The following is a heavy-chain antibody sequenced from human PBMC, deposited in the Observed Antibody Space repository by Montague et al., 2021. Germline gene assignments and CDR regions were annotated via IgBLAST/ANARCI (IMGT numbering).Heavy chain of an antibody. CDR1: GGSVGSPDW. V-gene: IGHV4-4*02. CDR3: ATWPAYSTTWYYFDS. CDR2: IYHNGNT. Sequence: SETLSLTCAVSGGSVGSPDWWSWVRQAPGKGLEWIGDIYHNGNTNFNPSLKSRVTISVDKSKNQFSLQLTSVTVADTAVYYCATWPAYSTTWYYFDSWGQGTQVIVSS. D-gene: IGHD2/OR15-2a*01. J-gene: IGHJ4*02.